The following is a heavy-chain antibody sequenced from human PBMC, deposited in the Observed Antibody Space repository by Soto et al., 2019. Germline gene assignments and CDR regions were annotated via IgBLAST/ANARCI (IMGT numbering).Heavy chain of an antibody. CDR2: IYYSGST. J-gene: IGHJ4*02. D-gene: IGHD2-15*01. Sequence: SETLSLTCTVSGGSISSGGYYWSWIRQPPGKGLEWMGYIYYSGSTYYNPSLKSRVTISVDTSKNQFSLKLSSVTAADTAVYYCARARGARYFDYWGQGTLVTVSS. V-gene: IGHV4-30-4*01. CDR3: ARARGARYFDY. CDR1: GGSISSGGYY.